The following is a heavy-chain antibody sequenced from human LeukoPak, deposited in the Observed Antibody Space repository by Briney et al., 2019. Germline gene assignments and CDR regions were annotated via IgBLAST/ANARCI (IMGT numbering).Heavy chain of an antibody. CDR3: TREGGDCSSSSCYSLGQDS. CDR2: ITGSTTSK. Sequence: GGSLRLSCAASGFTFSSYIMNWVRQPPGKGLEWVSSITGSTTSKYYTDSVKGRFTISRDNAKNSLFLQMNSLRADDTAVYYCTREGGDCSSSSCYSLGQDSWGQGTLVTVSS. CDR1: GFTFSSYI. J-gene: IGHJ4*02. V-gene: IGHV3-21*01. D-gene: IGHD2-2*01.